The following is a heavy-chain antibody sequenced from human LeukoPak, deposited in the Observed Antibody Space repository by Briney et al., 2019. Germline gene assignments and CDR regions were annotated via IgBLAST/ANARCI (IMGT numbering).Heavy chain of an antibody. D-gene: IGHD3-22*01. CDR1: GFTFSSYW. CDR3: TRDRSNERYYYDSSGDFDH. V-gene: IGHV3-7*01. J-gene: IGHJ4*02. Sequence: PGRSLRLSCAASGFTFSSYWMSWVRQTPGKGLEWVANIKNDGSGKYYVDSVKGRFTISRDNAKNSLYLQMNSLRAEDTAVYYCTRDRSNERYYYDSSGDFDHWGQGTLVTVSS. CDR2: IKNDGSGK.